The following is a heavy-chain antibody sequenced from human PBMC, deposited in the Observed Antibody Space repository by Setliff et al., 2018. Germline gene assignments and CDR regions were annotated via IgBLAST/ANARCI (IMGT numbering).Heavy chain of an antibody. J-gene: IGHJ4*01. Sequence: PSETLSLTCTVSGGSISNYYWTWIRQPPGKGLDWIGYIYTSGSTNYNASVESRVTISIDTSRNQFSLELRSVTVADTATYYCVRPGGTTVVARHFDYWGSGILVTVSS. CDR3: VRPGGTTVVARHFDY. D-gene: IGHD2-15*01. V-gene: IGHV4-4*08. CDR2: IYTSGST. CDR1: GGSISNYY.